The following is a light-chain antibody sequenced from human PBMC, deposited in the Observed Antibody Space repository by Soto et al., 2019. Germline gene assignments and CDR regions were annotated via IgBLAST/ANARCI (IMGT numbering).Light chain of an antibody. J-gene: IGKJ2*01. CDR1: QSVSSSY. CDR2: GAS. Sequence: EIVLTQSPGTLSLSPGERATLSCRASQSVSSSYLAWYQQKPGQAPRLLMYGASSRATSIPGRFSGSGSGTDFTLTISSLEPEDFAVYYCQQYGSSYTFGQGTKLEIK. V-gene: IGKV3-20*01. CDR3: QQYGSSYT.